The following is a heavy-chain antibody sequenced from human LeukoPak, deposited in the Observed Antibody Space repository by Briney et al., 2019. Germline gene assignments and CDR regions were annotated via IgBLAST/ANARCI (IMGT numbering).Heavy chain of an antibody. CDR3: ARVPTDIAAANFDY. J-gene: IGHJ4*02. D-gene: IGHD6-13*01. Sequence: ASVKVSCKASGGTFSSYAISWVRQAPGQGREWMGWINTNTGNPTYAQGFTGRFAFSLDTSVSTAYLQISSLKAEDTAVYYCARVPTDIAAANFDYWGQGTLVTVSS. V-gene: IGHV7-4-1*02. CDR1: GGTFSSYA. CDR2: INTNTGNP.